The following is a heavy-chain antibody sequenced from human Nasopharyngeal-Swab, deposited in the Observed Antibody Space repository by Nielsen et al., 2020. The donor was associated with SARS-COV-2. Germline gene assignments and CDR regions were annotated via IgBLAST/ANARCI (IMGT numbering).Heavy chain of an antibody. CDR3: ARDSFMGSGIYYYFDF. CDR2: INPNGGGT. V-gene: IGHV1-2*02. D-gene: IGHD3-10*01. Sequence: ASVKVSCKASGYSFINYYLHWVRQAPGQGLEWLGEINPNGGGTEYAQKFQGRVTMTSDMSISTAYMELSGLRSDDTAVYYCARDSFMGSGIYYYFDFWGQGTLVTVSS. CDR1: GYSFINYY. J-gene: IGHJ4*02.